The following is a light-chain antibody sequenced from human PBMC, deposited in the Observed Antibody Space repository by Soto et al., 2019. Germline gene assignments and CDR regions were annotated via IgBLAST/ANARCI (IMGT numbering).Light chain of an antibody. J-gene: IGKJ1*01. CDR3: QQYYSTPT. Sequence: DIVMTQSPDSLAVSLGERATINCKSSQSVLYSSTSHTYLAWYQQKPGQPPKLLIYWASTRESGVPDRFSGSGSGTDFTLTISSLQAEDVAVYYCQQYYSTPTFGQGTKVEIK. CDR1: QSVLYSSTSHTY. CDR2: WAS. V-gene: IGKV4-1*01.